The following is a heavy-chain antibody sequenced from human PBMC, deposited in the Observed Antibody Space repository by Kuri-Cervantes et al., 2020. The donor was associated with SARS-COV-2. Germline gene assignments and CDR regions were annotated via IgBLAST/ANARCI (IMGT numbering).Heavy chain of an antibody. CDR2: IYSGGST. V-gene: IGHV3-66*01. Sequence: GGSLRLSCAASGFTFSSYAMSWVRQAPGKGLEWVSVIYSGGSTYYADSVKGRFTISRDNSKNTLYLQMNSLRAEDTAVYYCARDLVRIGGSSWYSAFDIWGQGTTVTVSS. J-gene: IGHJ3*02. CDR1: GFTFSSYA. CDR3: ARDLVRIGGSSWYSAFDI. D-gene: IGHD6-13*01.